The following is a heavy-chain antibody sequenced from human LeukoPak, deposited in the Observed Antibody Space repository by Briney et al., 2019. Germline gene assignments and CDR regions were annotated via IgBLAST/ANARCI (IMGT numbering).Heavy chain of an antibody. CDR3: ARTSGFGPWIQLWYESYYFDY. D-gene: IGHD5-18*01. V-gene: IGHV4-61*02. J-gene: IGHJ4*02. CDR1: GGSISSGSYY. Sequence: PSETLPLTCTVSGGSISSGSYYWSWIRQPAGKGLEWIGRIYTSGSTNYNPSLKSRVTISVDTSKNQFSLKLSSVTAADTAVYYCARTSGFGPWIQLWYESYYFDYWGQGTLVTVSS. CDR2: IYTSGST.